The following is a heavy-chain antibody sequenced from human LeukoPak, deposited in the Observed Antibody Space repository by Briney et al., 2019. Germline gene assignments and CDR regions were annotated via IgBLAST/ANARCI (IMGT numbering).Heavy chain of an antibody. CDR2: IYYSGST. J-gene: IGHJ5*02. D-gene: IGHD6-13*01. V-gene: IGHV4-39*01. CDR1: GVSISSTSYY. Sequence: SETLSLTCTVSGVSISSTSYYWGWIRQPPGKGLEWIGSIYYSGSTYYNPSLKSRVTISVDTSKNQFSLKLSSVTAADTAVYYCARHLQGGQQLAPWGTWGQGTLVTVSS. CDR3: ARHLQGGQQLAPWGT.